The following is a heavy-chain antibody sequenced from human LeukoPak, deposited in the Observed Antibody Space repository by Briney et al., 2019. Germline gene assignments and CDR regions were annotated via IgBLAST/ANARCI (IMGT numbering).Heavy chain of an antibody. V-gene: IGHV1-18*01. CDR2: VSGYNANT. CDR3: ARDRAYCGGDCYSDFDY. Sequence: ASVKVSCKASGYTLINYGISWVRQAPGQRPEWMGWVSGYNANTNYAQKFQGRVTMTTDTSTSTAYMELRSLRSDDTAVYYCARDRAYCGGDCYSDFDYWGQGTLVTVSS. D-gene: IGHD2-21*02. CDR1: GYTLINYG. J-gene: IGHJ4*02.